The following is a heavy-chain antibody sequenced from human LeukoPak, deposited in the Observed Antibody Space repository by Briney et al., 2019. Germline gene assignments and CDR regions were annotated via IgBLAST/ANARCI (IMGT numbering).Heavy chain of an antibody. CDR1: GYTFTCYY. J-gene: IGHJ3*02. CDR3: ARVFGAGDTARFFDI. V-gene: IGHV1-2*02. CDR2: SNPNSGGT. Sequence: ASVKVSCKSSGYTFTCYYMHWVRQAPGQGREWMGLSNPNSGGTNYAQKFQGRVTMTTDTAISTAYMELSRLRSDDAAVYYCARVFGAGDTARFFDIWGQGTMVTVSS. D-gene: IGHD5-18*01.